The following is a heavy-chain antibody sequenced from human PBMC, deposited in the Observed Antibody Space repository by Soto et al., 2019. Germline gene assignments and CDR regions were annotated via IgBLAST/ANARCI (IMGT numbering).Heavy chain of an antibody. V-gene: IGHV4-59*01. CDR3: ARLATRYYFDY. CDR1: GGSISSYY. J-gene: IGHJ4*02. D-gene: IGHD1-1*01. CDR2: IYYSGST. Sequence: SETLSLTCTVSGGSISSYYWSWIRQPPGKGLEWIGYIYYSGSTSYNPSLKSRVTISVDTSKNQFSLKLSSVTAADTAVYYCARLATRYYFDYWGQGTLVTVS.